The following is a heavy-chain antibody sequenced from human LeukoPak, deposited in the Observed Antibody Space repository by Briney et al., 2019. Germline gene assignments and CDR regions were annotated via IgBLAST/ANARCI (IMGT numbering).Heavy chain of an antibody. CDR3: ARGRGMGITLFGVVPYFDY. V-gene: IGHV4-34*01. CDR2: INHSGST. J-gene: IGHJ4*02. D-gene: IGHD3-3*01. Sequence: PSETLSLTCAVYGGSFSGYYWSWIRQPPGKGLEWIGEINHSGSTNYNPSLKSRVTISVDTSKNQFSLKLSSVTAADTAVYYCARGRGMGITLFGVVPYFDYWGQGTLVTVSS. CDR1: GGSFSGYY.